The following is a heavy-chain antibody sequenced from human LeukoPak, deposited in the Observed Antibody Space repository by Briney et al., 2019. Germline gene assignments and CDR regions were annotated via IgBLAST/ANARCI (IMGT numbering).Heavy chain of an antibody. CDR1: GYTFTSYG. CDR3: AREGAEGGSSWYERNYGMDV. Sequence: ASVKVSCKASGYTFTSYGISWVRHAPGQGLEWMGWINAYNGNTNYAQKLQGRVTMTTDTSTSTAYMELRSLRSDDTAVYYCAREGAEGGSSWYERNYGMDVWGQGTTVTVSS. V-gene: IGHV1-18*01. J-gene: IGHJ6*02. D-gene: IGHD6-13*01. CDR2: INAYNGNT.